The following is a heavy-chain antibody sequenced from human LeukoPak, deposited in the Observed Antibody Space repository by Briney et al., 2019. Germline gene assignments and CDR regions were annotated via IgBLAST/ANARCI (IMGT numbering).Heavy chain of an antibody. J-gene: IGHJ4*02. V-gene: IGHV3-21*05. CDR1: GFTFSLYA. CDR2: INSGSSDK. Sequence: GGSLRLSCAASGFTFSLYAMNWVRQAPGKGLEWVSYINSGSSDKHYTESVRGRFTISRDNAKKTLYLQMNSLRAEDTAVYYCARDTYEPGLIDFWGQGTLVTVSS. D-gene: IGHD3-3*01. CDR3: ARDTYEPGLIDF.